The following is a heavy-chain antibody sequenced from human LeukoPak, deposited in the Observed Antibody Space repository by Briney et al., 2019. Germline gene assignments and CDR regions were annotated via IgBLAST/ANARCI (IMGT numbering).Heavy chain of an antibody. CDR1: GGSISSYY. CDR2: IYYSGTT. CDR3: ARVRQYCTNGVCFYTRFDY. D-gene: IGHD2-8*01. V-gene: IGHV4-59*01. Sequence: SETLSLTCTVSGGSISSYYWSWIRQPAGKGLEWIGSIYYSGTTNYNPSLKSRVTISVDTSKNQFSLKLSSVTAADTAVYYCARVRQYCTNGVCFYTRFDYWGQGTLVTVSS. J-gene: IGHJ4*02.